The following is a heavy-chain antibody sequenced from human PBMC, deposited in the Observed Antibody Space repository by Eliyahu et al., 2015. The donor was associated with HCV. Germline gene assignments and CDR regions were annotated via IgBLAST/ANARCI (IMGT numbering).Heavy chain of an antibody. CDR1: GFTFRSXS. CDR3: AQDPEPIDTAMAADYFDS. D-gene: IGHD5-18*01. Sequence: QVQLVESGGGVVQPGRXLXXSCAXSGFTFRSXSMHWVRQAPGKGLEWVAVISYDGSKKYYRDSVKGRFTISRDNSKNTLYLQMNSLRGEDTAVYYCAQDPEPIDTAMAADYFDSWGQGTLVTVSS. J-gene: IGHJ4*02. V-gene: IGHV3-30*18. CDR2: ISYDGSKK.